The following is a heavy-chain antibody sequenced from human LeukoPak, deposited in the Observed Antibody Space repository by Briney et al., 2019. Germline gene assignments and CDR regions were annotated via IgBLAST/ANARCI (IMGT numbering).Heavy chain of an antibody. Sequence: GGSLRLSCAASGFTVSSNYMTWVRQAPGMGLEWVSVISTSGSTYYADSVKGRFTISRDNSKNTLYLQMNSLRAEDTAVYYCAAGGGQGGGYEWGEGTLVTVPS. J-gene: IGHJ4*02. V-gene: IGHV3-53*01. CDR1: GFTVSSNY. D-gene: IGHD5-12*01. CDR2: ISTSGST. CDR3: AAGGGQGGGYE.